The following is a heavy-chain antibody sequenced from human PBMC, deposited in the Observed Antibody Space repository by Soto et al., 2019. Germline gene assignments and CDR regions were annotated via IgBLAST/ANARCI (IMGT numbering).Heavy chain of an antibody. D-gene: IGHD6-13*01. Sequence: QVQLVESGGGVVQPGRSLRLSCAASGFTFSSYAMHWVRQAPGKGLEWVAVISYDGSNKYYADSVKGRFTISRDNSKNTLYLKMNSLRAEDTAVYYCASLGISAAATPLHYASDLSSFDYWGQGTLVTVSS. V-gene: IGHV3-30-3*01. CDR2: ISYDGSNK. CDR1: GFTFSSYA. CDR3: ASLGISAAATPLHYASDLSSFDY. J-gene: IGHJ4*02.